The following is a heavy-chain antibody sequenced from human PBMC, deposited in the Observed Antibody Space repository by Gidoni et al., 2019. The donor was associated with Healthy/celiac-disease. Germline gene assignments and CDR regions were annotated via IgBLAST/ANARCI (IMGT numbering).Heavy chain of an antibody. CDR3: ARIKVGATAYYHYYYGMDV. D-gene: IGHD1-26*01. CDR2: IFSRDEK. V-gene: IGHV2-26*01. Sequence: QVTLKESVPVLVQPPETLTLTCPVSGFSLSTPTLGVGWIRQPPGKALEWLAHIFSRDEKSYSPSLKSRLTISKDTSKSQVVLSMTNMDPVDTGTYYCARIKVGATAYYHYYYGMDVWGQGTTVTVSS. J-gene: IGHJ6*02. CDR1: GFSLSTPTLG.